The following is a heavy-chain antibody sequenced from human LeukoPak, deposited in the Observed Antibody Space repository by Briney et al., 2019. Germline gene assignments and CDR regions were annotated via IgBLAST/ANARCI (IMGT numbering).Heavy chain of an antibody. CDR2: INPSGGST. CDR1: GYTFTSYY. V-gene: IGHV1-46*01. CDR3: ARPYSSGYYDAFDI. J-gene: IGHJ3*02. Sequence: ASVKVSCKASGYTFTSYYIHWVRQAPGQGLEWMGMINPSGGSTTYAQNFQGRVTMTGDTATSTVHTELSSLRSEDTAVYYCARPYSSGYYDAFDIWGQGTMVTVSS. D-gene: IGHD3-22*01.